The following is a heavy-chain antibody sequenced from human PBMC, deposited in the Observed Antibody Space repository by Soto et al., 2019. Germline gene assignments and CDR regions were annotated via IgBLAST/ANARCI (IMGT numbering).Heavy chain of an antibody. CDR3: AKDPHSSAWSHNWFDS. D-gene: IGHD6-19*01. Sequence: GGSLRLSCAASGFTFSSYAMSWVRQAPGKGLEWFSLISDSGGSTYYADSVKGRFTITRDNPKNTLYLQMNSLRAEDTAVYYCAKDPHSSAWSHNWFDSWGQGTLVTVSS. J-gene: IGHJ5*01. CDR1: GFTFSSYA. V-gene: IGHV3-23*01. CDR2: ISDSGGST.